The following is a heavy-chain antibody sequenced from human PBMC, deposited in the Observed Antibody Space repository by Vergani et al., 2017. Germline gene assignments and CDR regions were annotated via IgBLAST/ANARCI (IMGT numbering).Heavy chain of an antibody. V-gene: IGHV3-23*01. J-gene: IGHJ3*02. Sequence: EVQLLESGGGLVQPGGSLRLSCAASGFTFSSYAMSWVRQAPGKGLEWVSAISGSGGSTYYADSVKGRFTISRDNSKNTLYLQMNSLRAEDTAVYYCAKDVNYDSSGYLGDAFDIWGQGTMVTVSS. D-gene: IGHD3-22*01. CDR3: AKDVNYDSSGYLGDAFDI. CDR2: ISGSGGST. CDR1: GFTFSSYA.